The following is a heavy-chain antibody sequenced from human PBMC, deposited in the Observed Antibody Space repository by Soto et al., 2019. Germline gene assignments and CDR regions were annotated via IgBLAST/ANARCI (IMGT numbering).Heavy chain of an antibody. V-gene: IGHV3-30*03. D-gene: IGHD3-10*01. CDR2: ISYDGSNK. Sequence: GGSLRLSCAASGFTFSSYGMHWVRQAPGKGLEWVAVISYDGSNKYYADSVKGRFTISRDNSKNTLYLQMNSLRAEDTAAYYCARGLLWFGELLSNIDYWGQGTLVTVSS. J-gene: IGHJ4*02. CDR3: ARGLLWFGELLSNIDY. CDR1: GFTFSSYG.